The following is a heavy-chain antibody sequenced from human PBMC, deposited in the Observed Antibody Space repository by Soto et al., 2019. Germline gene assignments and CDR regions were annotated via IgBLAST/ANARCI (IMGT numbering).Heavy chain of an antibody. CDR1: SGSISSYY. CDR3: ARTPFYYFGLGTHLYYFDF. V-gene: IGHV4-59*01. D-gene: IGHD3-10*01. J-gene: IGHJ4*02. Sequence: QVQLQESGPRLMKPSETLSLTCTVASGSISSYYWSWLRQSPGRVLVWIGSFYYRGTSNYNSSLKSRVTISVDPSRNQFSLTLNSVTAADTAVYYCARTPFYYFGLGTHLYYFDFWDQGALVTVSS. CDR2: FYYRGTS.